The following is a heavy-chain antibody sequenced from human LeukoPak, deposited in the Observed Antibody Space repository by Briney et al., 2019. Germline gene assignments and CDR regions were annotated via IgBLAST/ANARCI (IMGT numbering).Heavy chain of an antibody. J-gene: IGHJ6*02. D-gene: IGHD2-21*02. CDR2: SYYSGST. CDR1: GGCMSSYY. CDR3: AGCGGDCYPFYYYGMDV. V-gene: IGHV4-59*08. Sequence: SETLSLTCTVSGGCMSSYYWSWIRQPPGKGLEWIGYSYYSGSTNYNPSLKSRVTISVDTSKNQFSLKLSSVTAADTAVYYCAGCGGDCYPFYYYGMDVWGQGTTVTVSS.